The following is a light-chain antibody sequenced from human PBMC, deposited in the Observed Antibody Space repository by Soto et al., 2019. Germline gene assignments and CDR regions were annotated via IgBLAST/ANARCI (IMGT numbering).Light chain of an antibody. CDR1: QTVRTR. J-gene: IGKJ5*01. Sequence: EIVMTQSPATLSLSPGERVSLTCRASQTVRTRVAWYQQKPGQSPRLLILDASTMVTGVPDRFSGSGSGTEFTLSVRSLQSEDSGLYYCQQYDRWPRTTFGQGTRLEIK. CDR3: QQYDRWPRTT. V-gene: IGKV3-15*01. CDR2: DAS.